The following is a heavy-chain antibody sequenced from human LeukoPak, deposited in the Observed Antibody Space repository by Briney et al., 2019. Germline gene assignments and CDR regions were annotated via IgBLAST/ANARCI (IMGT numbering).Heavy chain of an antibody. V-gene: IGHV1-2*02. D-gene: IGHD3-10*01. CDR1: GYTFTGYY. Sequence: ASVKVSCKASGYTFTGYYMHWVRQAPGQGLEWMGWINPNSGGTNYAQKFQGRVTMTRDTSISTAYMEPSRLRSDDTAVYYCARDSPSEYYYGSESYGTYFDYWGQRTLVTVSS. J-gene: IGHJ4*02. CDR2: INPNSGGT. CDR3: ARDSPSEYYYGSESYGTYFDY.